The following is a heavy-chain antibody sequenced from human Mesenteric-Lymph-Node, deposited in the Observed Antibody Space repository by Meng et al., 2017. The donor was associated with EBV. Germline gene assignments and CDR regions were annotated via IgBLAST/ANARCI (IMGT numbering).Heavy chain of an antibody. D-gene: IGHD5-24*01. J-gene: IGHJ4*02. CDR1: TYTFRNNY. CDR3: ARDRRWLQERRYYFDY. Sequence: VQLVQSGAEVKEAWASVKVSCAPSTYTFRNNYIRWVRQAPGQGLEWMGLINPGGDSTSYTQKFQGRVTMTRDTSKRTVNMELSNLRSDDTAVYYCARDRRWLQERRYYFDYWGQGTLVTVSS. CDR2: INPGGDST. V-gene: IGHV1-46*01.